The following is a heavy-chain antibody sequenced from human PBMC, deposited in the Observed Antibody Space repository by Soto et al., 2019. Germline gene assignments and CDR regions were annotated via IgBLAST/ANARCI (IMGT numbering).Heavy chain of an antibody. D-gene: IGHD5-12*01. J-gene: IGHJ3*02. CDR1: GDTFSSYT. CDR2: IIPILDIA. CDR3: VRGYSGYGEGCAFDI. Sequence: QVQLVQSGAEVKKPGSSVKVSCKASGDTFSSYTISWVRQAPGQGLEWMGRIIPILDIANYAQKFQGRVTSTADKSTSTAYMELSSLRSEDTAVYYCVRGYSGYGEGCAFDIWGQGTMVTVSS. V-gene: IGHV1-69*02.